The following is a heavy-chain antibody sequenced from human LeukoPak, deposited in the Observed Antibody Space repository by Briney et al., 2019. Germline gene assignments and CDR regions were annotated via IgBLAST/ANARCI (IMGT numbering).Heavy chain of an antibody. CDR3: AREGLEGNGYNYLGY. CDR2: INPNSGGT. CDR1: GYTFTGYY. Sequence: ASVKVSCYASGYTFTGYYMHWVRQAPGQGLEWMGWINPNSGGTNYAQKFQGRVTMTRDTSISTAYMELSRLRSDDTAVYYCAREGLEGNGYNYLGYWGQGTLVTVSS. J-gene: IGHJ4*02. V-gene: IGHV1-2*02. D-gene: IGHD5-24*01.